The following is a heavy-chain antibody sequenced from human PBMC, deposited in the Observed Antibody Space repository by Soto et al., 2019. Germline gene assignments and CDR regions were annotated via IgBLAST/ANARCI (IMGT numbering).Heavy chain of an antibody. CDR1: GGSISSYY. CDR2: IYYSGST. V-gene: IGHV4-59*01. J-gene: IGHJ5*02. CDR3: ARGIAAAGTFWFDH. D-gene: IGHD6-13*01. Sequence: QVQLQESGPGLVKPSETLSLTCTVSGGSISSYYWSWIRQPPGKGLEWIGYIYYSGSTNYNPSLMSRVTLSVDSSKNQFSLKLSSVTAAATAVYYCARGIAAAGTFWFDHWGQGTLVTVSS.